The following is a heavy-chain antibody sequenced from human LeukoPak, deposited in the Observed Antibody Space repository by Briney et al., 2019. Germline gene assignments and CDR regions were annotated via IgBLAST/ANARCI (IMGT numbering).Heavy chain of an antibody. CDR3: AAYGSVDYYDSSGYLFDY. D-gene: IGHD3-22*01. V-gene: IGHV1-24*01. CDR1: VYTLTELS. CDR2: FDPEDGGT. Sequence: ASEKVSRKVSVYTLTELSMHWVRQAPAKGLEWMGVFDPEDGGTIYPQKSQGRVTMTEDTSTDTAYMELCSLRSEDTAVYYSAAYGSVDYYDSSGYLFDYWGQGTLVTVSS. J-gene: IGHJ4*02.